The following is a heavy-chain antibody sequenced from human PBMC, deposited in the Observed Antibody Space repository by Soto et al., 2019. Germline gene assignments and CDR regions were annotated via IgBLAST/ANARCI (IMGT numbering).Heavy chain of an antibody. Sequence: ASVKVSCKASGYTFTIYDINWVLQATGQGLEWMGWMNPNSGNTGYAQKFQGRVTMTRNTSISTAYMELSSLRSEDTAVYYCARGLSSHYDYIWGIYKNWGQGTLVTVSS. D-gene: IGHD3-16*01. CDR2: MNPNSGNT. J-gene: IGHJ4*02. CDR1: GYTFTIYD. V-gene: IGHV1-8*01. CDR3: ARGLSSHYDYIWGIYKN.